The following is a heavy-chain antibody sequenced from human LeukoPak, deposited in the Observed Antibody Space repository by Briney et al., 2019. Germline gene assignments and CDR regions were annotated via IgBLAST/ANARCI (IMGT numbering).Heavy chain of an antibody. Sequence: GGSLRLSCAASGFTFSSYGVSWVRQAPGKGLEWVSAISGSGGSTYYADSVKGRFTISRDNSKNTLYLQMNSLRAEDTAVYYCAKDRGRFMNYHDSSGYDYWGQGTLVTVSS. CDR1: GFTFSSYG. V-gene: IGHV3-23*01. D-gene: IGHD3-22*01. J-gene: IGHJ4*02. CDR3: AKDRGRFMNYHDSSGYDY. CDR2: ISGSGGST.